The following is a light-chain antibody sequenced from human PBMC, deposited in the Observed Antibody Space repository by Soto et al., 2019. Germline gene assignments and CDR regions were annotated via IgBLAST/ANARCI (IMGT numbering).Light chain of an antibody. CDR3: MQALQTAWT. V-gene: IGKV2-28*01. J-gene: IGKJ1*01. CDR2: LGS. CDR1: QSLLHSNGYNY. Sequence: DVVMTQSPLSLPVTLGQPASISFISSQSLLHSNGYNYLDWYLQKPGQSPQLLIYLGSNRASGVPDRFSGSGSGTDFTLKISRVEAEDVGVYYCMQALQTAWTFGQGTKVDIK.